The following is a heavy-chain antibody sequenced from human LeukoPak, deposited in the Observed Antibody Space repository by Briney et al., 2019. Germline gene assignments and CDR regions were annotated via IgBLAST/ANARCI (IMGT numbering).Heavy chain of an antibody. D-gene: IGHD6-6*01. V-gene: IGHV4-59*01. CDR1: GGSIGSYY. CDR2: IYYSGST. CDR3: ARDKGISSAIDL. Sequence: SETLSLTCTVSGGSIGSYYWNWIRQPPGKGLEWIGYIYYSGSTNYNPSLESRVTMSVDTSKNQFSLKLSSVTAADTAVYYCARDKGISSAIDLWGQGTLVTVSS. J-gene: IGHJ5*02.